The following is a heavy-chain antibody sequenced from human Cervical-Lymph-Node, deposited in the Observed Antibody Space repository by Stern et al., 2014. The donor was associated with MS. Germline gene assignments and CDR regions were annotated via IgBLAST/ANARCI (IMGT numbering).Heavy chain of an antibody. Sequence: QVQLQESGPGLVKPSETLSLTCAVSGDSISSYTHYWAWIRQPPGKGLEWIGSVYYSGATYYNPSLKSPVTISVGTSKNHFSLGLTSVPAADTAVYYCAKHACTGAACPFDLWGQGTLVTVSS. J-gene: IGHJ4*02. CDR1: GDSISSYTHY. CDR3: AKHACTGAACPFDL. CDR2: VYYSGAT. V-gene: IGHV4-39*01. D-gene: IGHD2-8*02.